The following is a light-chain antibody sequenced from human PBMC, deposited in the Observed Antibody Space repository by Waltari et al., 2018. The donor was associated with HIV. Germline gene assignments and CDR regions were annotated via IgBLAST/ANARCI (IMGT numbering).Light chain of an antibody. CDR2: WAS. Sequence: DIVMSQSPEYLAVSLGVSATITCISSQRVLYSSNNNNYLDWFQQKPGQHRKVLIYWASNRVSGVPDRFSGGGSGTDVTLTISSLQAEDVAVYYCQQYYSAPVTFGGGTKVEIK. J-gene: IGKJ4*01. V-gene: IGKV4-1*01. CDR3: QQYYSAPVT. CDR1: QRVLYSSNNNNY.